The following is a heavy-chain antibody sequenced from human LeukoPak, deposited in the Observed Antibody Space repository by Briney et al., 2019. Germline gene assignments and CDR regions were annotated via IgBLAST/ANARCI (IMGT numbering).Heavy chain of an antibody. J-gene: IGHJ5*02. CDR1: GGSISSGDYY. Sequence: SETLSLTCTVSGGSISSGDYYWSWIRQPPGKGLEWIGYIYYSGSTYYNPSLKSRVTISVDTPKNQFSLKLSSVTAADTAVYYCARGLPYCSSTSCHGIDPWGQGTLVTVSS. V-gene: IGHV4-30-4*01. CDR2: IYYSGST. D-gene: IGHD2-2*01. CDR3: ARGLPYCSSTSCHGIDP.